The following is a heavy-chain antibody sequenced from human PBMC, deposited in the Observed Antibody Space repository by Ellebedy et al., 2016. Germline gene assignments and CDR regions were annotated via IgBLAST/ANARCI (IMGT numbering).Heavy chain of an antibody. J-gene: IGHJ4*02. CDR2: ISGSGGST. CDR3: AKDLEMVRGVPYYFDY. CDR1: GFTFSSYA. V-gene: IGHV3-23*01. D-gene: IGHD3-10*01. Sequence: GGSLRLSXAASGFTFSSYAMSWVRQAPGKGLEWVSAISGSGGSTYYADSVKGRFTISRDNSKNTLYLQMNSLRAEDTAVYYCAKDLEMVRGVPYYFDYWGQGTLVTVSS.